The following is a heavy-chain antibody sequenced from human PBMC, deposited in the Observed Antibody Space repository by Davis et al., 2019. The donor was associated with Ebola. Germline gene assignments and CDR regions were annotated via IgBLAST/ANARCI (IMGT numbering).Heavy chain of an antibody. CDR1: GGSFSNYG. CDR3: ARDGPDYYGLDV. J-gene: IGHJ6*02. CDR2: INPNSGST. Sequence: ASVTVSCKASGGSFSNYGLSWVRQAPGQGLEWMGWINPNSGSTNYAQNFQGRVTMTRDTSINTAYMELRSLRSDDTAVYYCARDGPDYYGLDVWGQGTTVTVSS. V-gene: IGHV1-2*02.